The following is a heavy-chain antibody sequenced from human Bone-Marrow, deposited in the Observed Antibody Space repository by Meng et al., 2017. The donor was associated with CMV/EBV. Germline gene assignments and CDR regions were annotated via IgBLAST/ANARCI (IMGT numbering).Heavy chain of an antibody. J-gene: IGHJ4*02. CDR3: TRDSFPRYGSSPSGY. CDR1: GFTLGSYW. D-gene: IGHD6-13*01. Sequence: GESLKISCAASGFTLGSYWMSWVRQAPGKGLEWVANIWHDGSEKYYVDSVKGRFNISRDNAKNTLYLQMNSLRAEDTSVYYCTRDSFPRYGSSPSGYWGQGTLVTVSS. CDR2: IWHDGSEK. V-gene: IGHV3-7*01.